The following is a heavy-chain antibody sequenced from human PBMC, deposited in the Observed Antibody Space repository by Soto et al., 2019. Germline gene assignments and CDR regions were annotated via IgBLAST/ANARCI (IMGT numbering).Heavy chain of an antibody. Sequence: QVQLVESGGGVVQPGRSLRLSCAASGFTFSSYGMHWVRQAPGKGLEWVAVISYDGSNKYYADSVKGRFTISRDNSKNTLYLQMNSLRAEDTAVYYCAKDIHFGFPYYYYYGMDVWGQGTTVTVSS. CDR1: GFTFSSYG. CDR3: AKDIHFGFPYYYYYGMDV. J-gene: IGHJ6*02. D-gene: IGHD3-10*01. CDR2: ISYDGSNK. V-gene: IGHV3-30*18.